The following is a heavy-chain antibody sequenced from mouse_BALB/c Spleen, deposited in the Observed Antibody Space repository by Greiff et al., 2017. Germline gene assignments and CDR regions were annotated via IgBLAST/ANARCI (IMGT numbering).Heavy chain of an antibody. CDR3: ARGETTTDYYFDY. CDR1: GYTFTSYV. V-gene: IGHV1-14*01. Sequence: VQLKQSGPELVKPGASVKMSCKASGYTFTSYVMHWVKQKPGQGLEWIGYINPYNDGTKYNEKFKGKATLTSDKSSSTAYMELSSLTSEDSAVYYCARGETTTDYYFDYWGQGTTLTVSS. D-gene: IGHD1-1*01. CDR2: INPYNDGT. J-gene: IGHJ2*01.